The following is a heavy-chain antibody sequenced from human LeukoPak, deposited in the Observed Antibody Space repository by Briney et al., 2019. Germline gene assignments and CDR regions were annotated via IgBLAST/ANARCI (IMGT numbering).Heavy chain of an antibody. Sequence: ASVKVSCKASGYTFTSYGFSWVRQAPGQGLEWMGWISAYNYHTKYAQKFQGRVTMTTDTSTSTAYMELRSLRSDDTAIYYCARWDSSFWYWFDPWGQGTLVTVSS. V-gene: IGHV1-18*01. J-gene: IGHJ5*02. CDR3: ARWDSSFWYWFDP. D-gene: IGHD6-13*01. CDR1: GYTFTSYG. CDR2: ISAYNYHT.